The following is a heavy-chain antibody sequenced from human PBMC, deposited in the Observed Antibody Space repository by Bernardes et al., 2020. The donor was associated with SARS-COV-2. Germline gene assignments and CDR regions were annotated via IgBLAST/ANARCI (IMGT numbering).Heavy chain of an antibody. Sequence: SEPLSLTCTVSGGSISSSSYYWGWLRQPPGKGLEWIGSIYYSGSTYYNPSLKSRVTISVDTSKNQFSLKLSSVTAADTAVYYCARRGVITPFDYWGQGTLVTVSS. J-gene: IGHJ4*02. CDR2: IYYSGST. V-gene: IGHV4-39*01. CDR1: GGSISSSSYY. D-gene: IGHD3-10*01. CDR3: ARRGVITPFDY.